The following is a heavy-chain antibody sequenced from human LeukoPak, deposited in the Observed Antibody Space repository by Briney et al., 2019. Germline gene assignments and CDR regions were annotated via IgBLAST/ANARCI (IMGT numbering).Heavy chain of an antibody. V-gene: IGHV3-66*02. J-gene: IGHJ4*02. CDR2: IHSDGRT. CDR1: GLTVSSNF. CDR3: ARDVGGMATGYFDY. Sequence: GGSLRLSCAASGLTVSSNFMSWVRQAPGKGLEWVSVIHSDGRTFYADTVKGRFTVSRDNSSDMLFLQMNSLRAEDTAVYYCARDVGGMATGYFDYWGQGTPVTVSS. D-gene: IGHD5-12*01.